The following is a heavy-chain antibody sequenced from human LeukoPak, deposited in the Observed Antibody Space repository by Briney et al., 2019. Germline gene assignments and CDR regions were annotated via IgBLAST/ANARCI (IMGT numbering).Heavy chain of an antibody. D-gene: IGHD3-22*01. Sequence: SGTLSLTCTVSGVSISRYYWSWIRPPPGKGLEWIGNIFYTGSTKYNPSLKSRVTISVDTSKNQFSLKLSSVTAADTAMYYCARSANYYYDSASYGVGFDVWGQGTLVTVSS. J-gene: IGHJ3*01. CDR2: IFYTGST. CDR3: ARSANYYYDSASYGVGFDV. CDR1: GVSISRYY. V-gene: IGHV4-59*01.